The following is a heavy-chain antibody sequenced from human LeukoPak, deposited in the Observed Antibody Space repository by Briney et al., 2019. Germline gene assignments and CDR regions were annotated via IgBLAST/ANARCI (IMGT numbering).Heavy chain of an antibody. Sequence: GGSLRLSCAASRFTLSTYWMSWVRQAPGKGLEWVAHIKQDGSQEYYVDSVKGRFTISRDNAKSSLYLQMNSLRAEDTAVYYCARGPRGYDSSGGPWGQGTLVTVSS. D-gene: IGHD3-22*01. J-gene: IGHJ5*02. CDR2: IKQDGSQE. CDR1: RFTLSTYW. V-gene: IGHV3-7*01. CDR3: ARGPRGYDSSGGP.